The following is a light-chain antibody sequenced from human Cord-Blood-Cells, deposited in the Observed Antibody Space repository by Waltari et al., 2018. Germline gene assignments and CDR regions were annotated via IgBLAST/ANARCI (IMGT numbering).Light chain of an antibody. J-gene: IGLJ3*02. CDR3: CSYAGSYNWV. CDR2: DVS. CDR1: SSDVGGYNY. Sequence: QSALTQPRSVSGSPGQSVTISCTGTSSDVGGYNYVSWYQQHPGKAPKLMIYDVSKRPSGVPDRFSGSKSGNTASLTISGLQAEHEADYYCCSYAGSYNWVFGGGTKLTVL. V-gene: IGLV2-11*01.